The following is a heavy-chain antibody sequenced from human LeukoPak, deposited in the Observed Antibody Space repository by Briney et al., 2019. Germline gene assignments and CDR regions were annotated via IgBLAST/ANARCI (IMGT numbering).Heavy chain of an antibody. J-gene: IGHJ6*03. D-gene: IGHD3-3*01. Sequence: ASVKVSCKASGYTFTSYYMHWVRQAPGQGLEWMGWISAYNGNTNYAQKLQGRVTMTTDTSTSTAYMELRSLRSDDTAVYYCARDPVLRDFWSGYYSPNYMDVWGKGTTVTVSS. V-gene: IGHV1-18*04. CDR1: GYTFTSYY. CDR3: ARDPVLRDFWSGYYSPNYMDV. CDR2: ISAYNGNT.